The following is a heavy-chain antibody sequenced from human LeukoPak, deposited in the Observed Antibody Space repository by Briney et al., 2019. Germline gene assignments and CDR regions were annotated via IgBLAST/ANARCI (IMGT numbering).Heavy chain of an antibody. CDR1: GFPFSNYA. J-gene: IGHJ4*02. D-gene: IGHD3-22*01. CDR3: AKNQHFYDSGVYY. CDR2: ISGRRGNT. Sequence: GGPLRLSCAASGFPFSNYAVSGVRQAPGKGLECGSVISGRRGNTYYPHTVQGRFTISRDNSRNTLFLQMSSLRAEDTAVYYCAKNQHFYDSGVYYWGQGTLVTVSS. V-gene: IGHV3-23*01.